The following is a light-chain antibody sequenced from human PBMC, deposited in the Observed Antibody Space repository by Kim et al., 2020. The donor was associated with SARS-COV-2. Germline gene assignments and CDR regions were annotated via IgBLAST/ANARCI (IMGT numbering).Light chain of an antibody. Sequence: RENATLTCTRNSNNVGNREAAWRQQHHGHTPELISYGNNNRPSGIPERLSASRSGNTASLTITGLQPEDEADYYCSAWDSSLSAVVFGGGTQLTVL. J-gene: IGLJ3*02. V-gene: IGLV10-54*01. CDR3: SAWDSSLSAVV. CDR1: SNNVGNRE. CDR2: GNN.